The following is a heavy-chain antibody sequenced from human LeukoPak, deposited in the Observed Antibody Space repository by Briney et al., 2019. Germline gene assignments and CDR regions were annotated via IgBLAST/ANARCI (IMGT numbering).Heavy chain of an antibody. V-gene: IGHV4-39*07. CDR2: INHSGST. J-gene: IGHJ4*02. Sequence: KASETLSLTCTVSGGSISSGDYYWSWIRQPPGKGLEWIGEINHSGSTNYNPSLKSRVTISVDTSKNQFSLKLSSVTAADTAVYYCARALPYSSSSGNAGDYWGQGTLVTVSS. CDR1: GGSISSGDYY. D-gene: IGHD6-6*01. CDR3: ARALPYSSSSGNAGDY.